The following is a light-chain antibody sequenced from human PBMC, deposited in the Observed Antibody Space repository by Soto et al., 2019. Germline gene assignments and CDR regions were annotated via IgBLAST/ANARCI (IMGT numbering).Light chain of an antibody. J-gene: IGKJ1*01. CDR3: QQHGSSPRT. CDR1: QSISSIY. Sequence: DIQMTQSPGTLSLSPGERATLSCRASQSISSIYLAWYQQQPGQAPRLPIYGASSRATGIPDRFSGSGSGTDFTLTISSLEPEDSAVYYCQQHGSSPRTFGQGTKVDI. V-gene: IGKV3-20*01. CDR2: GAS.